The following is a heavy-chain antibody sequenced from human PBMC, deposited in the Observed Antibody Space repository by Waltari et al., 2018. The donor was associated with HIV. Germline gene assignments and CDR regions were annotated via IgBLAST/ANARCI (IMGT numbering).Heavy chain of an antibody. Sequence: QVQLVQSGAEVKSPGDSVKVSCKASGYTFTGYYIHWVRQAPGQGLEWMGWIKPNSGDTNYAQKFQGSVIMTRDTSINTVYMELSRLTSDDTAVYYCTRVGFGSGTYYFPGGYWGQGTLVTVSS. CDR3: TRVGFGSGTYYFPGGY. J-gene: IGHJ4*02. V-gene: IGHV1-2*02. D-gene: IGHD3-10*01. CDR2: IKPNSGDT. CDR1: GYTFTGYY.